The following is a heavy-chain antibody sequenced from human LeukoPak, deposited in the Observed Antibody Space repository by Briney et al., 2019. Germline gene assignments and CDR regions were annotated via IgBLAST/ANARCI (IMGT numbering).Heavy chain of an antibody. J-gene: IGHJ4*02. CDR3: ARDLAWGGY. Sequence: GSLRLSCVASGFTFSIYTMSWVRQAPGKGLEWVSSITSSSSSMYSADSVKGRLTISRDNAKNSLYLQMNSLRAEDTAVYYCARDLAWGGYWGQGTLVTVSS. CDR2: ITSSSSSM. D-gene: IGHD7-27*01. V-gene: IGHV3-21*01. CDR1: GFTFSIYT.